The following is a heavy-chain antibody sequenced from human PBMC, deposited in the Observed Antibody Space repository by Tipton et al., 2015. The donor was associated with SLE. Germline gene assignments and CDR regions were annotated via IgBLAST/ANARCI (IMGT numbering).Heavy chain of an antibody. D-gene: IGHD2-15*01. CDR3: AREDVGVMVEASFDI. V-gene: IGHV4-59*12. CDR2: TYHSGMT. J-gene: IGHJ3*02. Sequence: TLSLTCTVSGGSISNYYCHWIRQSPGKGLEWIGYTYHSGMTNYNPSLKIRVTISVDTSKNQFTLKLSSVTAADTAVYYCAREDVGVMVEASFDIWGQGTVVTVSS. CDR1: GGSISNYY.